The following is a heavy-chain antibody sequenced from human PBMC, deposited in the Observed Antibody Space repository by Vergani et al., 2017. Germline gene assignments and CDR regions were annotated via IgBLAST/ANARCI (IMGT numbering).Heavy chain of an antibody. D-gene: IGHD2-2*02. V-gene: IGHV4-59*01. J-gene: IGHJ6*03. CDR1: GGSISSYY. CDR3: AGGYGSSTSCYIDYMDV. CDR2: IYYSGST. Sequence: QVQLQESGPGLVKPSETLSLTCTVSGGSISSYYWSWIRQPPGKGLEWIGYIYYSGSTNYNPSLKSRVTISVDMSKNQFSLKLSSVTAADTAVYYCAGGYGSSTSCYIDYMDVWGKGTTVTVSS.